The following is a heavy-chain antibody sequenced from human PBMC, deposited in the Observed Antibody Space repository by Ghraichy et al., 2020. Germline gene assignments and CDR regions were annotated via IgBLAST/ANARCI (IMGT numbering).Heavy chain of an antibody. D-gene: IGHD5-24*01. CDR2: ISSSSSYI. CDR3: ARSPRPVEMATIITY. CDR1: GFTFSSYS. V-gene: IGHV3-21*01. Sequence: GGSLRLSCAASGFTFSSYSMNWVRQAPGKGLEWVSSISSSSSYIYYADSVKGRFTISRDNAKNLLYLQMNSLRAEDTAVYYCARSPRPVEMATIITYWGQGTLVTVSS. J-gene: IGHJ4*02.